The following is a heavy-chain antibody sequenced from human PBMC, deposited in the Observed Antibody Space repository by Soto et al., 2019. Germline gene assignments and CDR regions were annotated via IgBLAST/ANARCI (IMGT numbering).Heavy chain of an antibody. J-gene: IGHJ6*02. Sequence: SETLSLTCTVSGGSISSSSYYWGWIRQPPGKGLEWIGSIYYSGSTYYDPSLKSRVTISVDTSKNQFSLKLSSVTAADTAVYYCASHYGSGSYYYYYYYGMDVWGQGTTVTVSS. CDR1: GGSISSSSYY. CDR3: ASHYGSGSYYYYYYYGMDV. V-gene: IGHV4-39*01. CDR2: IYYSGST. D-gene: IGHD3-10*01.